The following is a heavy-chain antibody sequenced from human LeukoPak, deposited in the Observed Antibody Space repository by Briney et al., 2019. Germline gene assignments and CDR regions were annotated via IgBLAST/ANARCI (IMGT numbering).Heavy chain of an antibody. V-gene: IGHV3-23*01. CDR3: ARKYSGSYFDY. CDR1: GFTFSSYA. Sequence: PGGSLRLSCAASGFTFSSYAMSWVRQAPGKGLEWVSAISGSGGSTYYADSVKGRFTISRDNAKNSLYPQMNSLRAEDTAVYYCARKYSGSYFDYWGQGTLVTVSS. CDR2: ISGSGGST. J-gene: IGHJ4*02. D-gene: IGHD1-26*01.